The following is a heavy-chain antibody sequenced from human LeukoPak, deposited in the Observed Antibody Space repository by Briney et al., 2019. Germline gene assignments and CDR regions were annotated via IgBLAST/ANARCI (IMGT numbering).Heavy chain of an antibody. J-gene: IGHJ6*02. CDR2: FFYSGST. D-gene: IGHD2-2*01. CDR1: GASINRYY. V-gene: IGHV4-59*08. CDR3: ARNAGTKDYYYGMDV. Sequence: SETLSHTCTVSGASINRYYWTWVRQPPGKGLEWIGYFFYSGSTRYNPSLKSRVTISGDMSNNQFSLRLTSLTAADTAVYYCARNAGTKDYYYGMDVWGQGTTVIVSS.